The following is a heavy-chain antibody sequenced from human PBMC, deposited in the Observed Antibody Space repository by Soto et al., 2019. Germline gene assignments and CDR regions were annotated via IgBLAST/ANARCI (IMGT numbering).Heavy chain of an antibody. V-gene: IGHV4-34*01. D-gene: IGHD6-19*01. CDR1: GGSFSGYY. CDR2: INQSGST. J-gene: IGHJ5*02. CDR3: ARVSGWYVKWFDP. Sequence: SETLSLTCAVSGGSFSGYYWTWIRQTPGKGLEWIGEINQSGSTNYNPSLKSRVTISVDTSKNQFSLKLNSVTAADTAIYYCARVSGWYVKWFDPWGQGALVTVSS.